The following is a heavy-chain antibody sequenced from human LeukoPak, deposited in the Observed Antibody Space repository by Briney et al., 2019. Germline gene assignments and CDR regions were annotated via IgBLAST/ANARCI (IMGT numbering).Heavy chain of an antibody. V-gene: IGHV3-33*05. CDR1: GFTFSIYS. J-gene: IGHJ4*02. CDR3: ARDKGKGAYFDY. CDR2: ILLDGNNK. D-gene: IGHD3-10*01. Sequence: GSLRLSCAASGFTFSIYSMHWVRQAPGKGLEWLAHILLDGNNKYIGDSVKGRFTISRDNSKNTLYLQMNSLRAEDTAIYYCARDKGKGAYFDYWGLGTLVTVSS.